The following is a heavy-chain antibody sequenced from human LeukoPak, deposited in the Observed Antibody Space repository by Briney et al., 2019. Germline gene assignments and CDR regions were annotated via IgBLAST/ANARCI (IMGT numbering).Heavy chain of an antibody. Sequence: GGSLRLSCAASGFTFSSYGMSWVRQAPGKGLEWVAFISYDGSNKYYADSVRGRFTISRDNSKNTLYLQMNSLRAEDTAVYYCAKLRDDCWSGYYRGEFDYWGQGTLVTVSS. CDR1: GFTFSSYG. D-gene: IGHD3-3*01. CDR3: AKLRDDCWSGYYRGEFDY. J-gene: IGHJ4*02. CDR2: ISYDGSNK. V-gene: IGHV3-30*18.